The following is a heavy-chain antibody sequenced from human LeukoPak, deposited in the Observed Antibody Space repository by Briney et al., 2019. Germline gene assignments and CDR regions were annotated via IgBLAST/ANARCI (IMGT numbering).Heavy chain of an antibody. Sequence: GGSLRLSCAASGFTFSDYYMSWISQAPGKGLEWVSYISSSGSTIYYADSVKGRFTISRDNAKNSLYLQMNSLRAEDTAVYYCARVGYCSSTSCSYFDYWGQGTLVTVSS. J-gene: IGHJ4*02. V-gene: IGHV3-11*01. CDR1: GFTFSDYY. CDR3: ARVGYCSSTSCSYFDY. CDR2: ISSSGSTI. D-gene: IGHD2-2*01.